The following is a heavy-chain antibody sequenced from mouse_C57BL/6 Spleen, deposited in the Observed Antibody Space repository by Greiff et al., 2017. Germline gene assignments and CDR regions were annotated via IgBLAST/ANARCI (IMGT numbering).Heavy chain of an antibody. CDR3: ARGTTAVEGAY. Sequence: VKLQQSGPELVKPGASVKISCKASGYAFSSSWMNWVKQRPGQGLEWIGRIYPGDGDTNYNGKFKGKATLTAAKSSRTAYMQLSSLTSEDSAVYFCARGTTAVEGAYWGQGALVTVSA. J-gene: IGHJ3*01. D-gene: IGHD1-1*01. CDR1: GYAFSSSW. CDR2: IYPGDGDT. V-gene: IGHV1-82*01.